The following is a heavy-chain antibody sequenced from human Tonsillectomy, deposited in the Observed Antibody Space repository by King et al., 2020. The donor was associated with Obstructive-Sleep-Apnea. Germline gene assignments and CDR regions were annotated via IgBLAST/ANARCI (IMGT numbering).Heavy chain of an antibody. Sequence: QLVQSGGGLVQPGGSLRLSCAASGFTLNNYWMYWVRQAPGKGLVWVSRMNSDGSSISYADPVKGPFTISRDNAENTLYLQMNILSAEDSAVYYCARSPVIAEAGYGSSDYWGEGTLVTVSS. J-gene: IGHJ4*02. CDR1: GFTLNNYW. CDR3: ARSPVIAEAGYGSSDY. CDR2: MNSDGSSI. D-gene: IGHD6-13*01. V-gene: IGHV3-74*02.